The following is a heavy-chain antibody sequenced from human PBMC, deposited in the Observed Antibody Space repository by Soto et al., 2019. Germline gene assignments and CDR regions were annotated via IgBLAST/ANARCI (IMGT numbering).Heavy chain of an antibody. CDR1: GGTFSTYS. V-gene: IGHV1-69*01. Sequence: QVQLVQSGAEVKKPGSSVKVSCKTSGGTFSTYSIVWVQQAPGEGLEWMGGIIPIFGTANYAQKVQDRVTITADQSPNTALMELSSLKSEDTAMYYCASSSGNNYGVGTNYDWDYGGQGTLFTVSP. CDR3: ASSSGNNYGVGTNYDWDY. D-gene: IGHD1-26*01. J-gene: IGHJ4*02. CDR2: IIPIFGTA.